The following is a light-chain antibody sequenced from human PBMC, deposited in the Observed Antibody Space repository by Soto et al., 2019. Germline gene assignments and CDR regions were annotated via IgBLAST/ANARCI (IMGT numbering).Light chain of an antibody. CDR1: KLGDKY. Sequence: SYELTQPPPVSVSPGQTASITCSGDKLGDKYACWYQQKPGQSPVVVIYQDSKRPSGIPERFSGSNSGNTATLTISGTQAMDEADYYCQAWDSSRVVFGGGTKLTVL. J-gene: IGLJ2*01. CDR3: QAWDSSRVV. CDR2: QDS. V-gene: IGLV3-1*01.